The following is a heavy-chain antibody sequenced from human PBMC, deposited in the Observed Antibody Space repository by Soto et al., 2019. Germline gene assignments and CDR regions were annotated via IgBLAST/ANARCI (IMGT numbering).Heavy chain of an antibody. V-gene: IGHV4-39*01. CDR3: GKVLVGDTGHTESVS. Sequence: WETLSLTCTVSGGSIYRSGYYWGWIRQPPGRGLEWVGNIDYNGVTYSNPSLKSRVTISRDTSKNQFSLKLTSVTAADTALYYCGKVLVGDTGHTESVSWGPGTLVTVSS. CDR1: GGSIYRSGYY. CDR2: IDYNGVT. J-gene: IGHJ5*02. D-gene: IGHD2-15*01.